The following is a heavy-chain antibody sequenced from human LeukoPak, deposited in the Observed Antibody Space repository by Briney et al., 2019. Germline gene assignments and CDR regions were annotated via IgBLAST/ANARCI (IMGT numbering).Heavy chain of an antibody. Sequence: GGSLRLSCSASGFDFRGFAMYWVRQAPGKGLEWVALIWFDGKSQHYGDSVRGRFTLSRDNSNKILYLEMDNLRVEDTGLYYCARGDAGAGHWGQGTLVTVSS. J-gene: IGHJ4*02. D-gene: IGHD3-10*01. CDR1: GFDFRGFA. V-gene: IGHV3-33*01. CDR2: IWFDGKSQ. CDR3: ARGDAGAGH.